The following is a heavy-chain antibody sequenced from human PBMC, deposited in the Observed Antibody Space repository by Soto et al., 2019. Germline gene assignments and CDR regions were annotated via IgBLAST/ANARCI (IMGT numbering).Heavy chain of an antibody. V-gene: IGHV4-31*02. Sequence: SETLSLTCTVSGGSMSSGGHYWSWLRQHPGKGLEWFGHIYYTGRTYYNPSLRSRVTMSVDTSKNQFSLKLSSVTAADTALYYCARILGYCSNTSCRYYFDHWGQGSLVT. J-gene: IGHJ4*02. CDR1: GGSMSSGGHY. CDR2: IYYTGRT. CDR3: ARILGYCSNTSCRYYFDH. D-gene: IGHD2-2*01.